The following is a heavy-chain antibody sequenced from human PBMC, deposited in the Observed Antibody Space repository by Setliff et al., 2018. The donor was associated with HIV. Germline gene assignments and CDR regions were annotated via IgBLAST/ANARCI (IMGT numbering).Heavy chain of an antibody. J-gene: IGHJ4*02. CDR3: ARPAATWDFDY. CDR2: IGAKNDNT. Sequence: EASVKVSCKASGYTFTNYGITWVRQAPGHGLGWMGWIGAKNDNTNYARQFQGRVTMTTDTSTNTVYMELRSLTSDDTAVYYCARPAATWDFDYWGQGTLVTVSS. V-gene: IGHV1-18*01. CDR1: GYTFTNYG. D-gene: IGHD2-2*01.